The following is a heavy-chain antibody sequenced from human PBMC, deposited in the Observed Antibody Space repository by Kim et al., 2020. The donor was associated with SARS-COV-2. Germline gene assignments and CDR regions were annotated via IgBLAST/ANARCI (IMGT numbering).Heavy chain of an antibody. CDR1: GYTFTSYD. V-gene: IGHV1-8*01. Sequence: ASVKVSCKASGYTFTSYDINWVRQATGQGLEWMGWMNPNSGNTGYAQKFQGRVTMTRNTSISTAYMELSSLRSEDTAVYYCARGHLKRIGVVIATRPYYYDMDVWGKGTTVTVSS. CDR2: MNPNSGNT. D-gene: IGHD2-21*01. J-gene: IGHJ6*03. CDR3: ARGHLKRIGVVIATRPYYYDMDV.